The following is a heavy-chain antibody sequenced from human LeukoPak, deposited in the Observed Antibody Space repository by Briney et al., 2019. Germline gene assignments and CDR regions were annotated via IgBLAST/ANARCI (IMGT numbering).Heavy chain of an antibody. J-gene: IGHJ4*02. V-gene: IGHV4-30-4*01. CDR2: IYYSGST. Sequence: SETLSLTCTVSGGSISSGDYYWSWIRQPPGKGLEWIGYIYYSGSTYYNPSLKSRVTISVDTSKNQFSLKLSSVTAADTAVYYCARGDYYDSSGYSSTFDYWGQGTLVTVSS. CDR3: ARGDYYDSSGYSSTFDY. CDR1: GGSISSGDYY. D-gene: IGHD3-22*01.